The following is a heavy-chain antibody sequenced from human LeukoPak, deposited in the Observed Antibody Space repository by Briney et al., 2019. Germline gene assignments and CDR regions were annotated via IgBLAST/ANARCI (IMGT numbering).Heavy chain of an antibody. Sequence: QSGGSLRLSCAASGFTFSSYWMTWVRQAPGKGLEWVANINDDGSDANYVDSVKGRFTVSRDNAKNSLYLQLNSLRAEDTAVYYCARDGIVGVTAIFPVDPFDIGGQGTMVTVSS. CDR1: GFTFSSYW. D-gene: IGHD2-21*02. CDR2: INDDGSDA. J-gene: IGHJ3*02. CDR3: ARDGIVGVTAIFPVDPFDI. V-gene: IGHV3-7*01.